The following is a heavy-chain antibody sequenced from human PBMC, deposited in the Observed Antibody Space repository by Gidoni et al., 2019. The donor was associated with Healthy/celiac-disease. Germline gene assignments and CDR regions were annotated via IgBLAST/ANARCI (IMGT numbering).Heavy chain of an antibody. CDR1: GGSISSGRYY. J-gene: IGHJ4*02. CDR3: AAGSSSPTEDY. V-gene: IGHV4-61*02. CDR2: IYTSGST. D-gene: IGHD6-6*01. Sequence: QVQLQESGPGRVEPSQTLSLTCTVSGGSISSGRYYWSWIRQPAGKGLEWIGRIYTSGSTNYNPSLKSRVTISVDTSKNQFSLKLSSVTAADTAVYYCAAGSSSPTEDYWGQGTLVTVSS.